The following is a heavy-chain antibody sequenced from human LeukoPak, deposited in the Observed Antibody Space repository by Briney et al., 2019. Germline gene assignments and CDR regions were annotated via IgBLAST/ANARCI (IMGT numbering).Heavy chain of an antibody. CDR3: ARESRGVITGPYYYYYGLDV. CDR2: IYYSGRP. J-gene: IGHJ6*02. D-gene: IGHD1-20*01. V-gene: IGHV4-30-4*08. Sequence: LRLSCAASGFTFSSYWMSWVRQPPGKGLEWIGYIYYSGRPYCNPSLKSRLTISVDTSKNQFSLKLSSVTAADTAVYYCARESRGVITGPYYYYYGLDVWGQGTTVTVSS. CDR1: GFTFSSYW.